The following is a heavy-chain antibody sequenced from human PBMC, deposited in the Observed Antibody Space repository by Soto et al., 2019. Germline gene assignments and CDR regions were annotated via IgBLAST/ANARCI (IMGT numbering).Heavy chain of an antibody. D-gene: IGHD3-10*01. CDR2: IKQDGSEK. V-gene: IGHV3-7*01. J-gene: IGHJ6*03. CDR3: ARERRLWFGDMDV. CDR1: GFTFSSYW. Sequence: PGGSLRLSCAASGFTFSSYWMSWVRQAPGKGLEWVANIKQDGSEKYYVDSVKGRFTISRDNAKNSLYLQMNSLRAEDTAVYYCARERRLWFGDMDVWGKGTTVTVSS.